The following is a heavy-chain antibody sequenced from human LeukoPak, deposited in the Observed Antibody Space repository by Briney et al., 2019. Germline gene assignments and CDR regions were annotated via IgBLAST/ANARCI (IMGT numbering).Heavy chain of an antibody. CDR1: GGTFSSYA. CDR3: ARGYVYSSSWYALMGYYYYGMDV. V-gene: IGHV1-69*13. CDR2: IIPIFGTA. D-gene: IGHD6-13*01. Sequence: VASVKVSCKASGGTFSSYAISWVRQAPGQGLEWMGGIIPIFGTANYAQKFQGRVTITADESTSTAYMELSSLRSEDTAVYYCARGYVYSSSWYALMGYYYYGMDVWGQGTTVTVSS. J-gene: IGHJ6*02.